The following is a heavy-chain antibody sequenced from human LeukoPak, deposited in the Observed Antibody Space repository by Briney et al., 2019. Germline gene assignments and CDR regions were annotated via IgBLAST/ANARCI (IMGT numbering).Heavy chain of an antibody. CDR3: ARGRWAMYYFDY. Sequence: SETLSLTCTVSGGSINSYYWSWIRQPPGKGLEWIGYIYYSGSTNYNPSLKSRVTISVDPSKNQCSLKLSSVTAADTAVYYCARGRWAMYYFDYWGQGTLVTVSS. J-gene: IGHJ4*02. D-gene: IGHD2-2*01. CDR1: GGSINSYY. V-gene: IGHV4-59*01. CDR2: IYYSGST.